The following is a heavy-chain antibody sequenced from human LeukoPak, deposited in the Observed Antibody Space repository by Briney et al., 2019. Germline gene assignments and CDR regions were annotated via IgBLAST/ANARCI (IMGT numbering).Heavy chain of an antibody. J-gene: IGHJ4*02. CDR3: AKDIGVVPNNY. Sequence: GGSLRLSCAASGFTFSSYAMSWLRHAPGKGLEWVSSISGSGGSTYYAHSVKGRFTISRDNSKNTLYVQMNSLRAEDTAVYYCAKDIGVVPNNYWGEGTLVTVSS. CDR2: ISGSGGST. V-gene: IGHV3-23*01. D-gene: IGHD3-3*01. CDR1: GFTFSSYA.